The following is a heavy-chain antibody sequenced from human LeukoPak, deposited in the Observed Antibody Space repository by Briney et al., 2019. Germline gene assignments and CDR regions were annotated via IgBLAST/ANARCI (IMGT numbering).Heavy chain of an antibody. CDR2: IYYSGST. CDR3: AREGYFDGAFDI. Sequence: SQTLSLTCTVSGGSISSGDYYWSWIRQPPGKGLEWIGYIYYSGSTYYNPSLKSRVTISVDTSKNQFSLKLSSVTAAGTAVYYCAREGYFDGAFDIWGQGTMVTVSS. D-gene: IGHD3-9*01. V-gene: IGHV4-30-4*01. CDR1: GGSISSGDYY. J-gene: IGHJ3*02.